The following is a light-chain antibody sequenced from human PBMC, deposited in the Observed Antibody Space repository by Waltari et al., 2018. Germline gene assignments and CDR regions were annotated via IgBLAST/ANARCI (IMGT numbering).Light chain of an antibody. V-gene: IGLV4-69*01. J-gene: IGLJ3*02. Sequence: QLVLTQSPSASASLGASVKLPCTLSSGHSSNTIAWLQQQPEKGPRYLMKVNSDGSHSKGDDIPDRFSGSSSGAERYLTISSVQSEEEADYYCQTGGHGTWVFGGGTTLTVL. CDR1: SGHSSNT. CDR2: VNSDGSH. CDR3: QTGGHGTWV.